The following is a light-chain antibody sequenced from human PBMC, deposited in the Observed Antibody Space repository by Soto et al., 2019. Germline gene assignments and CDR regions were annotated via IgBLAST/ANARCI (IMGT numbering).Light chain of an antibody. CDR3: QQYGSSHRT. CDR2: GAS. Sequence: EIVLTQSPGTLSLSPGERATLSCRASQSVSSSYLAWYQQKPGQAPRLLIYGASSRATGIPDRFSGSGSGTDFTLTIIRLEPEDFAVYYCQQYGSSHRTFGQGTKLEIK. CDR1: QSVSSSY. V-gene: IGKV3-20*01. J-gene: IGKJ2*01.